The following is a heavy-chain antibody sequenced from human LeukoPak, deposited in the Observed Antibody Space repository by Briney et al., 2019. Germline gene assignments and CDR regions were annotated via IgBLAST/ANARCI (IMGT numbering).Heavy chain of an antibody. D-gene: IGHD1-1*01. Sequence: QPGGSLRLSCAASGFTFSSYEMNWVRQAPGKGLEWVSYINSGGSTLYYADSVKGRFTISRDSAKNSLYLQMNSLRAEDTAVYYCARIHNLGILAHFDYWGQGTLVTVSS. CDR2: INSGGSTL. CDR3: ARIHNLGILAHFDY. CDR1: GFTFSSYE. V-gene: IGHV3-48*03. J-gene: IGHJ4*02.